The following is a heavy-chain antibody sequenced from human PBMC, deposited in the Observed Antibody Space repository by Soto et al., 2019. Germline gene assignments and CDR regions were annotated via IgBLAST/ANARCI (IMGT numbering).Heavy chain of an antibody. Sequence: TLSLTCTVSGGSISSYYWSWIRQPPGKGLEWIGYIYYSGSTNYNPSLKSRVTILVDTSKNQFSLKLSSVTAADTAVYYCARGYGDYGNYYYYYMDVWGKGTTVTVSS. CDR3: ARGYGDYGNYYYYYMDV. D-gene: IGHD4-17*01. CDR2: IYYSGST. V-gene: IGHV4-59*01. CDR1: GGSISSYY. J-gene: IGHJ6*03.